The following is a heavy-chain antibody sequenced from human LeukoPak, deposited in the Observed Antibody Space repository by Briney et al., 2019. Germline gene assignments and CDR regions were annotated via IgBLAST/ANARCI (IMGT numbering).Heavy chain of an antibody. J-gene: IGHJ4*02. Sequence: SETLSLTCTVSGGSISYYYWSWIRQPPGKGLEWIGYIYTSGSTNYNPSLKSRVTISIDTSKNQFSLRLTSVTAADTAVYYCARRNDYMDVWGQGTLVTVSS. CDR2: IYTSGST. CDR1: GGSISYYY. V-gene: IGHV4-4*09. CDR3: ARRNDYMDV.